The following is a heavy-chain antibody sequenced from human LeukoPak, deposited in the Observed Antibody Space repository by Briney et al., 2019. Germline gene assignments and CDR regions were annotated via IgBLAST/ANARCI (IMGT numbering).Heavy chain of an antibody. V-gene: IGHV1-2*02. D-gene: IGHD2-2*01. CDR3: ARPYCGSTSCFVWFDP. CDR2: INPNSGGT. CDR1: GYTFTGYY. Sequence: ASVNVSCKASGYTFTGYYMHWVRQAPGQGLEWMGWINPNSGGTNYAQKFQGRVTMTRDTSISTAYMELSRLRSDDTAVYYCARPYCGSTSCFVWFDPWGQGTLVTVSS. J-gene: IGHJ5*02.